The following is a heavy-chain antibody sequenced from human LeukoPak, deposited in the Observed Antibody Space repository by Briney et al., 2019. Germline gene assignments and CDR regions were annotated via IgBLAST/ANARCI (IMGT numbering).Heavy chain of an antibody. V-gene: IGHV1-3*04. CDR2: INTSNGNT. J-gene: IGHJ4*02. CDR1: GCTFTNYA. Sequence: ASVKVSCKASGCTFTNYALHWVRQAPGQRLEWMGWINTSNGNTKHSQKFQGRVTITRDTSASTAYMYLSSLTSEDTAVYYCARIQGNSDWFPGYWGQGTLVTVSS. D-gene: IGHD3-9*01. CDR3: ARIQGNSDWFPGY.